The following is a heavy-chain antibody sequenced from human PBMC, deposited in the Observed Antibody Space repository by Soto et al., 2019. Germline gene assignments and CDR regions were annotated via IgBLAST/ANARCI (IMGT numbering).Heavy chain of an antibody. Sequence: PGGSLRLSCAASGFTFSSYAMSWVRQAPGKGLEWVSAISGSGGSTYYADSVKGRFTISRDNSKNTLYLQMNSRRAEDTAVYYCAKLDYGDYISYYYDMDGWGKGTTVTVSS. CDR1: GFTFSSYA. D-gene: IGHD4-17*01. CDR2: ISGSGGST. V-gene: IGHV3-23*01. CDR3: AKLDYGDYISYYYDMDG. J-gene: IGHJ6*03.